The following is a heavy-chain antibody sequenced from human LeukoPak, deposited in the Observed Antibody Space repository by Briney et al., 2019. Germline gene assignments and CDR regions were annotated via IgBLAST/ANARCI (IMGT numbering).Heavy chain of an antibody. V-gene: IGHV3-30*01. J-gene: IGHJ4*02. CDR1: GFTFSSYA. CDR3: ARYRARIAAGEIDY. Sequence: PGRSLRLSCAASGFTFSSYAMHWVRQAPGKGLEWVAVISYDGSNKYYADSVKGRFTISRDNSKNTLYLQMNSLRAEYTAVYYCARYRARIAAGEIDYWGQGTLVTVSS. CDR2: ISYDGSNK. D-gene: IGHD6-13*01.